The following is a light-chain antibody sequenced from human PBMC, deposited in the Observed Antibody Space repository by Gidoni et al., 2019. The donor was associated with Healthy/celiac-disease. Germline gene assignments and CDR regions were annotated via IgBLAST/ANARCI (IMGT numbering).Light chain of an antibody. J-gene: IGKJ5*01. CDR3: QQRSNWRIT. CDR2: DAS. CDR1: QSVSSY. V-gene: IGKV3-11*01. Sequence: EIVLTQSPATLPLSPGERATLSRRASQSVSSYLAWYQQKPGKAPRLLIYDASNRATGIPARFSGSGSGTDFTLTISSLEPEDFAVYYCQQRSNWRITFXQXTRLEIK.